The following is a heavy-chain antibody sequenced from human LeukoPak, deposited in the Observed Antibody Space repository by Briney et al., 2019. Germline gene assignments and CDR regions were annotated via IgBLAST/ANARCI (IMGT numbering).Heavy chain of an antibody. CDR1: GDSVSSNSAA. CDR2: TYYRSKWYN. CDR3: ARDFVVVPAAIEAYYFDY. Sequence: SQTLSLTCAISGDSVSSNSAAWNWIRQSPSRGLEWLGRTYYRSKWYNDYAVSVKSRITINPDTSKNQFSLQLNSVTPEDTAVYYCARDFVVVPAAIEAYYFDYWGQGTLVTVSS. V-gene: IGHV6-1*01. D-gene: IGHD2-2*02. J-gene: IGHJ4*02.